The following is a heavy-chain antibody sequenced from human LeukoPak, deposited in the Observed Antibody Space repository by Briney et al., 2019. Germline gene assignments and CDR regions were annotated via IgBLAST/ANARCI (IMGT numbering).Heavy chain of an antibody. CDR3: ARDAEYYYGSGSYSSGIDV. V-gene: IGHV4-31*03. CDR2: IYNSGSS. CDR1: GGSISSGGFY. J-gene: IGHJ6*02. D-gene: IGHD3-10*01. Sequence: PSETLSLTCTVSGGSISSGGFYWSWICQHPGKGLEWIGYIYNSGSSYYNPSLKTRVTISADTSKNQFSLKLSSVTAADTAVYYCARDAEYYYGSGSYSSGIDVWGQGTTVTVSS.